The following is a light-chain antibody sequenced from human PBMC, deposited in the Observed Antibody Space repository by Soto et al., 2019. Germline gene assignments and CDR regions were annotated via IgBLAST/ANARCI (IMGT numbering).Light chain of an antibody. CDR3: ASYGSGATYV. Sequence: QSVLTQPASVSGSPGQSITISCTGTSSDVGGYNYVSWYQLHPGKAPKLMIHEVSERPSGVSNRFSGSKAGNTASLTISGLQYEDDADYYCASYGSGATYVFGGGTQLTV. CDR1: SSDVGGYNY. J-gene: IGLJ7*01. V-gene: IGLV2-14*01. CDR2: EVS.